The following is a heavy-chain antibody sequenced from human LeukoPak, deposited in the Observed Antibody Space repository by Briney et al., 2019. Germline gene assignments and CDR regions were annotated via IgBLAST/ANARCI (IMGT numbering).Heavy chain of an antibody. CDR2: INPNSGGT. Sequence: ASVKVSCKASGYTFTGYYMHWVRQASGQGREWMGWINPNSGGTNYAQKFQGRVTMTRDTSISRAYMELSRLRSDDTAVYYCASAYCGGDCYVDYWGQGTLVTVSS. CDR3: ASAYCGGDCYVDY. CDR1: GYTFTGYY. V-gene: IGHV1-2*02. J-gene: IGHJ4*02. D-gene: IGHD2-21*02.